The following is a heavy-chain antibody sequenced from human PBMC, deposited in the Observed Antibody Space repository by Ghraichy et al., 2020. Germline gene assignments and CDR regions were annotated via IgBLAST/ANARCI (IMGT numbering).Heavy chain of an antibody. CDR3: ARDQYYYGSGNWFDP. V-gene: IGHV4-59*01. CDR2: IYYSGST. CDR1: GGSISSYY. D-gene: IGHD3-10*01. Sequence: SETLSLTCTVSGGSISSYYWSWIRQPPGKGLEWIGYIYYSGSTNYNPSLKSRVTISVDTSKNQFSLKLSSVTAADTAVYYYARDQYYYGSGNWFDPWGQGTLVTVSS. J-gene: IGHJ5*02.